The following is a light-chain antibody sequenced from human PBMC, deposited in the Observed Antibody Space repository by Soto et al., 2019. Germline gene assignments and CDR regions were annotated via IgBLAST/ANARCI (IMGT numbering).Light chain of an antibody. CDR2: DAS. Sequence: EIVMTQSPATLSVSPGESATLSCRASQSVSSNLAWHQQKPGQAPRILMYDASTRATGISARFSGSGSGTEFTLTISSLQSEDFAVYYCQQYHNWPITSGQGTRPEIK. CDR3: QQYHNWPIT. CDR1: QSVSSN. V-gene: IGKV3-15*01. J-gene: IGKJ5*01.